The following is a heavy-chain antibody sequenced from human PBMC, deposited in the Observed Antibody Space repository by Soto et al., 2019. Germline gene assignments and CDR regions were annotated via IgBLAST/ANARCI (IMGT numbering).Heavy chain of an antibody. Sequence: ASVKVSCKASTSSFTTYALHCVRQAPGQRLEWMGWINAGNGDTKYSEKFQGRVTITKDTSANTAYMELSSLRSEDTSLYDCAIDSGKGHGLRGYHHDYWGRGTLDPVSA. CDR2: INAGNGDT. V-gene: IGHV1-3*01. CDR3: AIDSGKGHGLRGYHHDY. J-gene: IGHJ4*02. D-gene: IGHD4-17*01. CDR1: TSSFTTYA.